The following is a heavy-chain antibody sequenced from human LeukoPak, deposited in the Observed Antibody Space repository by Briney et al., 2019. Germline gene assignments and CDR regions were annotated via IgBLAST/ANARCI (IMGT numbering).Heavy chain of an antibody. J-gene: IGHJ3*02. Sequence: SVKVTCKASGGTFSSYTISWVRQAPGRGLEWMGGVITIFGTANYAQKLQGRVTITTDESTSTSYMELSSLRSEDTAVYYCARDQVAPIITMVRGVISAFDIWGQGTMVTVSS. CDR1: GGTFSSYT. CDR2: VITIFGTA. V-gene: IGHV1-69*05. CDR3: ARDQVAPIITMVRGVISAFDI. D-gene: IGHD3-10*01.